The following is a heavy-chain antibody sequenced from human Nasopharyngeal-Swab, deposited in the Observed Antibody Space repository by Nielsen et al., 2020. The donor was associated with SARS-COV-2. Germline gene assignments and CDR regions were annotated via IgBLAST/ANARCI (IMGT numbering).Heavy chain of an antibody. CDR2: IYYSGST. J-gene: IGHJ6*02. CDR1: GGSISSGGYY. CDR3: AREALKELLWFGESSSYYGMDV. Sequence: SETLSLTCTVSGGSISSGGYYWSWIRQHPGKGLGWIGYIYYSGSTYYNPSLKSRVTISVDTSKNQFSLKLSSVTAADTAVYYCAREALKELLWFGESSSYYGMDVWGQGTTVTVSS. D-gene: IGHD3-10*01. V-gene: IGHV4-31*03.